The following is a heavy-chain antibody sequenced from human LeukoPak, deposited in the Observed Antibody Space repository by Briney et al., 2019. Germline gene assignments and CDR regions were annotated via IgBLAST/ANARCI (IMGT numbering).Heavy chain of an antibody. CDR1: GFTFSRYW. D-gene: IGHD3-22*01. CDR3: VRVLSGSWDWFDP. V-gene: IGHV3-74*01. Sequence: GGSLRLSCAASGFTFSRYWIHWVRQAPGKGLEWVSRNNPDGSTTTYADSVKGRFTISRDNAKNTVYLQMNSLRAEDTALYHCVRVLSGSWDWFDPWGQGTLVTVSS. J-gene: IGHJ5*02. CDR2: NNPDGSTT.